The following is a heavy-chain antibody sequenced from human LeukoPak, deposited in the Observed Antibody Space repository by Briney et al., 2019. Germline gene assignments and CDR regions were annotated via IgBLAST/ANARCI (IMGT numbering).Heavy chain of an antibody. CDR2: INTNTGNP. V-gene: IGHV7-4-1*02. CDR1: GYTFTSYA. D-gene: IGHD3-22*01. CDR3: ARDDSSGYSNWFDP. Sequence: ASVKVSCKASGYTFTSYAMNWVRQAPGQGLEWMGWINTNTGNPTYAQGFTGRFVFSLDTSVSTAYLQISSLKAEDTAVYYCARDDSSGYSNWFDPWGQGTLVTVSS. J-gene: IGHJ5*02.